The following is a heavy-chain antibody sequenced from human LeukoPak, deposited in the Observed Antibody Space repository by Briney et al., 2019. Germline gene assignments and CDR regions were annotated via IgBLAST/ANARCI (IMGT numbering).Heavy chain of an antibody. D-gene: IGHD2-15*01. J-gene: IGHJ5*02. Sequence: SVKVSCKASGGTFSSYAISWVRQAPGQGLEWMGGIIPIFGTASYAEKFHGRVTITADESTSTAYMELSSLRSEDTAVYYCALGYCSVGSCYRYWFDPWGQGTLVTVSS. CDR1: GGTFSSYA. CDR3: ALGYCSVGSCYRYWFDP. V-gene: IGHV1-69*13. CDR2: IIPIFGTA.